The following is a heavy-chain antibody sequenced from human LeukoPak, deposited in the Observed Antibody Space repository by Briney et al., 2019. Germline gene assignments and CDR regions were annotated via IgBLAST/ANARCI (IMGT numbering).Heavy chain of an antibody. Sequence: SETLSLTCSVSGGSIGSSSYCWGWIRQPPGKGLEWIGTICYSGSTFYNPSLKSRVTLSVDASKNQFSLKLSSVTAADTAVYYCASISTAKNYWGQGTLVTVSS. J-gene: IGHJ4*02. CDR1: GGSIGSSSYC. CDR3: ASISTAKNY. CDR2: ICYSGST. V-gene: IGHV4-39*01. D-gene: IGHD5-18*01.